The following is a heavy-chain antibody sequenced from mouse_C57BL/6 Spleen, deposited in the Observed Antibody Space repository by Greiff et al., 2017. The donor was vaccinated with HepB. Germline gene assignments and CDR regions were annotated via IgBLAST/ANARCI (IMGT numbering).Heavy chain of an antibody. CDR1: GYTFTSYW. J-gene: IGHJ4*01. CDR2: IHPNSGST. Sequence: QVQLQQSGAELVKPGASVKLSCKASGYTFTSYWMHWVKQRPGQGLEWIGMIHPNSGSTNYNEKFKSKATLTVDKSSSTAYMQLSSLTSEDSAVYYCAREGIYYDYDGSYAMDYWGQGTSVTVSS. CDR3: AREGIYYDYDGSYAMDY. D-gene: IGHD2-4*01. V-gene: IGHV1-64*01.